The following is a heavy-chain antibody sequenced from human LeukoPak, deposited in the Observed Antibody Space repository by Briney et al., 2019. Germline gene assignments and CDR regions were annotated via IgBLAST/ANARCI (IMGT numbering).Heavy chain of an antibody. D-gene: IGHD1-26*01. J-gene: IGHJ4*02. CDR1: GGSINSFH. CDR2: IYTSGST. V-gene: IGHV4-4*07. Sequence: SETLSLICTVSGGSINSFHWNWIRQPAGKGLEWIGRIYTSGSTDYNTSLKCQVTIPEDTSKNQFSLKLSSVTAADTAVYYCARDEWYSGSYYDYHTFDYWGQGTLVTVSS. CDR3: ARDEWYSGSYYDYHTFDY.